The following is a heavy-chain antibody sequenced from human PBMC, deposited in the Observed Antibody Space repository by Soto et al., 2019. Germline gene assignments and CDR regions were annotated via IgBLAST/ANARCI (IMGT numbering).Heavy chain of an antibody. V-gene: IGHV4-59*08. CDR3: ARHVRGVAGSDAFDI. J-gene: IGHJ3*02. D-gene: IGHD6-19*01. Sequence: SETLSLTCPVSGGSISSYYWSWIRQPPGKGLEWIGYIYYSGSTNYNPSLKSRVTISVDTSKNQFSLKLSSVTAADTAVYYCARHVRGVAGSDAFDIWGQGTMVTVSS. CDR2: IYYSGST. CDR1: GGSISSYY.